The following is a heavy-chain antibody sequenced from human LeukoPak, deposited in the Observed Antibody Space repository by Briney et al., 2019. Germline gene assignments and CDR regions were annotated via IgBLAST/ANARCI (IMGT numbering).Heavy chain of an antibody. CDR1: GYTFTSYA. V-gene: IGHV1-3*01. Sequence: ASVKVSCKASGYTFTSYAIQWVRQAPGQRPEWMGWINAGNGNTKYSQKFQGRVTITADKSTSTAYMELSSLRSEDTAVYYCARMVEQWLPRRYKHNWFDPWGQGTLVTVSS. J-gene: IGHJ5*02. D-gene: IGHD6-19*01. CDR3: ARMVEQWLPRRYKHNWFDP. CDR2: INAGNGNT.